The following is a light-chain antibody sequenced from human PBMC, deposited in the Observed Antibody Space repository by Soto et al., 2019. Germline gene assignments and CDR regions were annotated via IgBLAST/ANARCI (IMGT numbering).Light chain of an antibody. Sequence: QSVLTQPASMARSTGRSITISFTGTSRYVESCNLVSSFHLHPDKAPKVRIFEATQRPSGVSHRFSGSRSGNTASLTISGLQAEDEADDYCCAYVSGGTSRVFGTGTKVTVL. CDR3: CAYVSGGTSRV. V-gene: IGLV2-23*01. CDR2: EAT. CDR1: SRYVESCNL. J-gene: IGLJ1*01.